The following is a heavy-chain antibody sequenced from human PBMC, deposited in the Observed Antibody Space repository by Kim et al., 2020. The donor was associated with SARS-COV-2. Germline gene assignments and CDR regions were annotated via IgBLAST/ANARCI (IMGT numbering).Heavy chain of an antibody. J-gene: IGHJ4*02. V-gene: IGHV3-15*01. D-gene: IGHD1-7*01. CDR2: T. CDR3: TTGRPNWNYGY. Sequence: TDYAEPVKGRFTISRDDSKNTLYLQMNSLKTEDTAVYYCTTGRPNWNYGYWGQGTLVTVSS.